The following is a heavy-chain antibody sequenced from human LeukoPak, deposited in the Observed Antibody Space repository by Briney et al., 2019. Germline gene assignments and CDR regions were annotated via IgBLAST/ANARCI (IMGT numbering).Heavy chain of an antibody. CDR2: ISNSGNNI. CDR3: ARGSSWSYDY. V-gene: IGHV3-21*06. Sequence: MAGGSLRLSCAASGLTFSSYSMYWVRQAPGKGLEWVSSISNSGNNIYYPDSVKGRFTTSRDNAKSSLYLQMSSLRAEDTAVYYCARGSSWSYDYWGRGTLVTVSS. J-gene: IGHJ4*02. D-gene: IGHD6-13*01. CDR1: GLTFSSYS.